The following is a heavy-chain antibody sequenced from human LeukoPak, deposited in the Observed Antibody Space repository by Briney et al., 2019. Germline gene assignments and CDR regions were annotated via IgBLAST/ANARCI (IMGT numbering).Heavy chain of an antibody. V-gene: IGHV1-2*06. CDR2: INPNSGGT. D-gene: IGHD3-3*01. J-gene: IGHJ6*02. CDR3: ARGSTYDFWSGYPYYYYGMDV. Sequence: ASVKVSCKASGYTFTGYYMHWVRQAPGQGLEWMGRINPNSGGTNYAQKFQGRVTMTRNTSISTAYMELSSLRSEDTAVYYCARGSTYDFWSGYPYYYYGMDVWGQGTTVTVSS. CDR1: GYTFTGYY.